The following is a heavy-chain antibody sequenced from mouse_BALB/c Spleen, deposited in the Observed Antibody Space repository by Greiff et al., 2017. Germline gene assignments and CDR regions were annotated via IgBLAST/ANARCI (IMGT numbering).Heavy chain of an antibody. CDR2: ISNGGGST. CDR1: GFTFSSYT. V-gene: IGHV5-12-2*01. J-gene: IGHJ4*01. Sequence: EVMLVESGGGLVQPGGSLKLSCAASGFTFSSYTMSWVRQTPEKRLEWVAYISNGGGSTYYPDTVKGRFTISRDNAKNTLYLQMSSLKSEDTAMYYCARHSLYAMDYWGQGTSVTVSS. CDR3: ARHSLYAMDY.